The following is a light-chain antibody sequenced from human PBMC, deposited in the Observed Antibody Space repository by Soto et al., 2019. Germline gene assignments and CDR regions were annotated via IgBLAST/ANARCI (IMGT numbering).Light chain of an antibody. J-gene: IGLJ2*01. CDR3: QSYDSSLSGSV. CDR2: GNC. Sequence: QSVLTQPPSVSGAPGQRVTISCTGSSSNIGAGYDVHWYQQLPGTAPKLLIYGNCNRPSGVPDRFSGSKSGTSASLAITGLQDEDEADYYCQSYDSSLSGSVFGGGTKLTVL. CDR1: SSNIGAGYD. V-gene: IGLV1-40*01.